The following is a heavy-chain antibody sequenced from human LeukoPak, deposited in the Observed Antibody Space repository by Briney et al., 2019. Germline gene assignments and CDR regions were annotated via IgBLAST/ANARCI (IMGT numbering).Heavy chain of an antibody. CDR2: ISSSGSTI. Sequence: GGSLRLSCAASGFTFSDYYMSWIRQAPGKGLEWVSYISSSGSTIYYADSVKGRFTISRDNAKKSLYLQMNSLRGEDTAVYYCARDRSSSWSFDYWGQGTLVTVSS. CDR1: GFTFSDYY. J-gene: IGHJ4*02. CDR3: ARDRSSSWSFDY. D-gene: IGHD6-13*01. V-gene: IGHV3-11*04.